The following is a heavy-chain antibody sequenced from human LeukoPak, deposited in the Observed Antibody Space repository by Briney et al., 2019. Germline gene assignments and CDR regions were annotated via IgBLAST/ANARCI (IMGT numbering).Heavy chain of an antibody. CDR2: ISSSSGYI. V-gene: IGHV3-21*01. Sequence: KTGGSLRLSCVASGFTLSSCGMHWVRQAPGKGLEWVSSISSSSGYIYDADSVKGRFTISRDNAKNSLYLQMNSLRAEDTAVYYCARDSGGVVGYYYYMDVWGKGTTVTVSS. CDR3: ARDSGGVVGYYYYMDV. D-gene: IGHD3-3*01. J-gene: IGHJ6*03. CDR1: GFTLSSCG.